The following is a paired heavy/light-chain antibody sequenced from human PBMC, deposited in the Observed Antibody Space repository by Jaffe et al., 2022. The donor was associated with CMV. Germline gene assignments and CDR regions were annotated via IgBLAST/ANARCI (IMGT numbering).Light chain of an antibody. CDR1: QDISNY. CDR3: QQYDNLPHT. V-gene: IGKV1-33*01. Sequence: DIQMTQSPSSLSASVGDRVTITCQASQDISNYLNWYQQKPGKAPKLLIYDASNLETGVPSRFSGSGSGTDFTFTISSLQPEDIATYYCQQYDNLPHTFGGGTKVEIK. CDR2: DAS. J-gene: IGKJ4*01.
Heavy chain of an antibody. CDR2: ISWNSGSI. J-gene: IGHJ3*02. D-gene: IGHD3-22*01. CDR3: AKAKLTMIVVGGAFDI. Sequence: EVQLVESGGGLVQPGRSLRLSCAASGFTFDDYAMHWVRQAPGKGLEWVSGISWNSGSIGYADSVKGRFTISRDNAKNSLYLQMNSLRAEDTALYYCAKAKLTMIVVGGAFDIWGQGTMVTVSS. CDR1: GFTFDDYA. V-gene: IGHV3-9*01.